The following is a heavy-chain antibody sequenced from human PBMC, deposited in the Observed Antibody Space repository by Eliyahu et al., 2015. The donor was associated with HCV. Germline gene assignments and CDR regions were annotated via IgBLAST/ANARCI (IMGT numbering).Heavy chain of an antibody. CDR3: ARGARITLVRGVIILIPFDY. CDR1: GYTFTGYY. J-gene: IGHJ4*02. Sequence: ASVKVSCKASGYTFTGYYMHWVRQAPGQGLEWMGWINPNSGGTNYAQNFQGRVTMTRDTSISTSHMELSRLRSDDTAVYYCARGARITLVRGVIILIPFDYWGQGTLVTVSS. D-gene: IGHD3-10*01. CDR2: INPNSGGT. V-gene: IGHV1-2*02.